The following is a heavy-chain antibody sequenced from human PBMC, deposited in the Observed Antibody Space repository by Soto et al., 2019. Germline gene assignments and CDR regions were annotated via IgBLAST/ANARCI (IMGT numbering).Heavy chain of an antibody. CDR2: IYYSGST. Sequence: PSETLSLTCTVSGGSISSYYWSWIRQPPGKGLEWIGYIYYSGSTNYNPSLESRVTISVDTSKNQFSLKLSSVTAADTAVYYCARDRAAAGHYYYYGMDVWGQGTTVTVSS. CDR3: ARDRAAAGHYYYYGMDV. CDR1: GGSISSYY. V-gene: IGHV4-59*01. D-gene: IGHD6-13*01. J-gene: IGHJ6*02.